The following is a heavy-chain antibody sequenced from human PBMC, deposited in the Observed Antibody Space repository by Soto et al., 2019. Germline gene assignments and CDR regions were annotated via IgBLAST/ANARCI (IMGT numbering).Heavy chain of an antibody. D-gene: IGHD3-22*01. CDR2: IIPIFGTA. V-gene: IGHV1-69*01. Sequence: QVQLVQSGAEVKKPGSSVKVSCKASGGTSSSYAISWVRQAPGQGLEWMGGIIPIFGTANYAQKFQGRVTITADESTSTAYMELSSLRSEDTAVYYCARGGDTMIVVDDAFDIWGQGTMVTVSS. J-gene: IGHJ3*02. CDR1: GGTSSSYA. CDR3: ARGGDTMIVVDDAFDI.